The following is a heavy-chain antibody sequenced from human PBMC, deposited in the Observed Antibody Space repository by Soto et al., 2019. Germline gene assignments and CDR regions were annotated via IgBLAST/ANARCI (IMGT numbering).Heavy chain of an antibody. CDR3: AREITGYSSSLYTFHDY. J-gene: IGHJ4*02. CDR1: GGTFSSYA. Sequence: QVQLVQSGAEVKKPGSSVKVSCKASGGTFSSYAISWVRQAPGQGLEWMGGIIPIFGTANYAQKFQGRVTITADESTSTAYMELGSLRSEYTAVYYCAREITGYSSSLYTFHDYWGQGTLVTVSS. V-gene: IGHV1-69*01. CDR2: IIPIFGTA. D-gene: IGHD6-13*01.